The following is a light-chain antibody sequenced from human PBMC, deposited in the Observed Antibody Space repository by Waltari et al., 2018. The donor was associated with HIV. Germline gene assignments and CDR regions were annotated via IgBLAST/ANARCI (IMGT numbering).Light chain of an antibody. CDR3: QQYDNLLLT. CDR2: DAS. Sequence: DIQMNQSQSSLSASVGDRVTITCQASQDISNYLNWYQQKPGKAPKLLIYDASNLETGVPSRFSGSGSGTDFTFTISSLQPEDIATYYCQQYDNLLLTFGGGTKVEIK. CDR1: QDISNY. J-gene: IGKJ4*01. V-gene: IGKV1-33*01.